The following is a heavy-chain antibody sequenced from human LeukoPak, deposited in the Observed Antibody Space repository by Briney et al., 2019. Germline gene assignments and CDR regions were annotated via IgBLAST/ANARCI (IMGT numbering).Heavy chain of an antibody. V-gene: IGHV3-43*02. CDR2: IGGDGGST. D-gene: IGHD3-22*01. CDR3: VKEPHYYDRSGYF. Sequence: GGSLRLSCAASGFTFDDYAMHWVRQAPGKGLEWVSLIGGDGGSTYYADSVKGRFTISRDNSKNSLFLQMKSLRTDDTALYYCVKEPHYYDRSGYFRGQGTLVTVSS. J-gene: IGHJ4*02. CDR1: GFTFDDYA.